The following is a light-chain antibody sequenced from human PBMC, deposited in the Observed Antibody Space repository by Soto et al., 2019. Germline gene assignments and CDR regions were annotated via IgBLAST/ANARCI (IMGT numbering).Light chain of an antibody. CDR2: AAS. CDR1: QGISSY. CDR3: QQRNSDPRT. V-gene: IGKV1-9*01. Sequence: DIQLTQSPSFLSASVGDRVTITCLASQGISSYLAWYQQKPGKAPNLLIYAASTLQSGVTSMFSGSGSGTEFPLTISSLQPEDFTTYYCQQRNSDPRTFGQGTKLAIK. J-gene: IGKJ1*01.